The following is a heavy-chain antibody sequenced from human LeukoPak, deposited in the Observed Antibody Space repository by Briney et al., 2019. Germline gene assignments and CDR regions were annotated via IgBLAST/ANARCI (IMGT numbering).Heavy chain of an antibody. CDR2: ISSGSSTI. CDR1: GFTFSSYS. D-gene: IGHD3-3*01. V-gene: IGHV3-48*02. CDR3: ARDGLDYDPFPY. Sequence: GGSLRLSCAASGFTFSSYSMKWVRQAPGKGLEWVSYISSGSSTIYYADSVKGRFTISRDNAKNSLYLQMNTLRDEDTAVYYCARDGLDYDPFPYWGQGTLVTVSS. J-gene: IGHJ4*02.